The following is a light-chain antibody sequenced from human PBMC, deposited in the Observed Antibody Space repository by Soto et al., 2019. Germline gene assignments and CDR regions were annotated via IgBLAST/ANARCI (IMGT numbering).Light chain of an antibody. Sequence: EIVLTQFPGTLSLSPGERATLSCRASQSVSSNYLAWYQQKPGQVPSLLIYAASTRASGIQARFSGSGSGTEFTLTIGSLQSEDFAVYYCQQYSSSPSXGQGTRLEIK. J-gene: IGKJ5*01. CDR3: QQYSSSPS. CDR2: AAS. V-gene: IGKV3-20*01. CDR1: QSVSSNY.